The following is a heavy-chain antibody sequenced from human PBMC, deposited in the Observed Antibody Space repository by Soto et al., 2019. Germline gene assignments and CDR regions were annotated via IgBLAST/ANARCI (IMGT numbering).Heavy chain of an antibody. CDR3: AVALGVRYFDWTFDY. CDR1: GYTFTSYG. D-gene: IGHD3-9*01. CDR2: ISAYNGNT. V-gene: IGHV1-18*01. Sequence: QVQLVQSGAEVKKPGASVKVSCKASGYTFTSYGISWVRQAPGQGLEWMGWISAYNGNTNYAQKLQGRVTMTTDTSTSTAYLELRSLRSDDTAVYYCAVALGVRYFDWTFDYWGQGTLVTVSS. J-gene: IGHJ4*02.